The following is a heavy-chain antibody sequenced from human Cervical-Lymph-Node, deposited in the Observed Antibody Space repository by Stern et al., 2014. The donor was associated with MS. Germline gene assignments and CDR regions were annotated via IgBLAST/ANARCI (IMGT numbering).Heavy chain of an antibody. J-gene: IGHJ4*02. CDR3: VRNGDYGEGFAY. CDR2: IDSDGTTT. D-gene: IGHD4-17*01. CDR1: GFTFSYYW. Sequence: EVQLEESGGGIVQPGGSLRLSCAASGFTFSYYWMHWVRQAPGKGLEWVSHIDSDGTTTGYADSVKGRLAISRDNAKNTLILQINSLRVEDTAVYYCVRNGDYGEGFAYWGQGTQVTVSS. V-gene: IGHV3-74*02.